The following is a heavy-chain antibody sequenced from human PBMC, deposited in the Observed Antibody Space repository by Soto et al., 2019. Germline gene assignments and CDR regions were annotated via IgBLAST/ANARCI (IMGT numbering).Heavy chain of an antibody. CDR2: ISSSSSTI. CDR1: GFTFSTYS. V-gene: IGHV3-48*01. J-gene: IGHJ4*02. Sequence: PGGSLRLSCAASGFTFSTYSMNWVRQAPGKGLEWVSYISSSSSTIFYTDSVKGRLTVSRDNAKNSLYLQMNSLRAEDTAVYYCARPTDYYDSSGPPAYWGQGTLVTVSS. CDR3: ARPTDYYDSSGPPAY. D-gene: IGHD3-22*01.